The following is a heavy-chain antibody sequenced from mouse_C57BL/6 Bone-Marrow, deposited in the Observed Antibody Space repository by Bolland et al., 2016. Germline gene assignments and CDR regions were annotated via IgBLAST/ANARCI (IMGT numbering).Heavy chain of an antibody. J-gene: IGHJ3*01. Sequence: SSGSSTIYYADTVKGRFTISRDNAKNTLFLQMTSLRSEDTAMYYCARNSARAMDYWGQGTLV. CDR2: SSGSSTI. V-gene: IGHV5-17*01. CDR3: ARNSARAMDY. D-gene: IGHD3-3*01.